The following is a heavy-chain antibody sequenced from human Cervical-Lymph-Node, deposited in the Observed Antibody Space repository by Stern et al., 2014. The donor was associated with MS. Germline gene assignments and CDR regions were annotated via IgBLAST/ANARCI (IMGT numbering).Heavy chain of an antibody. J-gene: IGHJ2*01. D-gene: IGHD3-10*01. V-gene: IGHV4-59*01. CDR3: ARSNGSGSGSSSGWYFDL. CDR2: IYYSGTT. CDR1: GGSISTFY. Sequence: QVQLQESGPGLVKPSETLSLTCTVSGGSISTFYWSWIRQPPGKGLEWIGYIYYSGTTYYNPSLKSRVTISVDTSKNQFSLKLTSVTDADRAVYYCARSNGSGSGSSSGWYFDLWGRGSLVTVSS.